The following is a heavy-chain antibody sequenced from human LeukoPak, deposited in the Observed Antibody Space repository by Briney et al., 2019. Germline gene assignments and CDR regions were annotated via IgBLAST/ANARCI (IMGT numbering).Heavy chain of an antibody. V-gene: IGHV4-61*08. CDR3: ARERFKTSEGNALDI. CDR1: GGSVSSGAYY. CDR2: MYYSGRT. J-gene: IGHJ3*02. D-gene: IGHD1-14*01. Sequence: SETLSLTCTVSGGSVSSGAYYWTWTRQPPGKGLEWIGYMYYSGRTTYNPSLKSRVTISLETSKDQFSLKLNSVTAADTAVYYCARERFKTSEGNALDIWGQGTMVTVSS.